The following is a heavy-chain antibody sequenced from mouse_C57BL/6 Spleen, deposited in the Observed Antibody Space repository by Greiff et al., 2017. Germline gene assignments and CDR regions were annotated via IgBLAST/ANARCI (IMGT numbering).Heavy chain of an antibody. CDR1: GYTFTSYG. Sequence: VQLVESGAELARPGASVKLSCKASGYTFTSYGISWVKQRTGQGLEWIGEIYPRSGNTYYNEKFKGKATLTADKSSSTAYMELRSLTSEDSAVYFCARELGGDYAMDYWGQGTSVTVSS. V-gene: IGHV1-81*01. CDR3: ARELGGDYAMDY. CDR2: IYPRSGNT. J-gene: IGHJ4*01. D-gene: IGHD4-1*01.